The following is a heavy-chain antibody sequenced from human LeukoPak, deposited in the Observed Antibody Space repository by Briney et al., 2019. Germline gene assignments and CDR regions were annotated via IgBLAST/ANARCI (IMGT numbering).Heavy chain of an antibody. Sequence: ASVKVSCKASGYTFTSYGISWVRQAPGQGLEWMGWISAYNGNTSYAQKLQGRVTMTTDTSTSTAYMELRSLRSDDTAVYYCARDHEGYDSPLVAFDIWGQGTMVTVSS. CDR3: ARDHEGYDSPLVAFDI. CDR2: ISAYNGNT. CDR1: GYTFTSYG. D-gene: IGHD3-22*01. J-gene: IGHJ3*02. V-gene: IGHV1-18*01.